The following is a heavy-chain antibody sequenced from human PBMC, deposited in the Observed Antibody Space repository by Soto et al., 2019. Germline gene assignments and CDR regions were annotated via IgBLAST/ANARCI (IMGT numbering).Heavy chain of an antibody. V-gene: IGHV3-23*01. Sequence: GGSLRLACAACGFSFSSYAMSWVRQAPGKGLEWVSAISGSGGSTYYADSVKGRFTISRDNSKNTLYLQMNSLRAEDTAVYYCAKPIPYIAAMHGFDPWGQGTLVTVSS. J-gene: IGHJ5*02. CDR1: GFSFSSYA. CDR2: ISGSGGST. CDR3: AKPIPYIAAMHGFDP. D-gene: IGHD6-13*01.